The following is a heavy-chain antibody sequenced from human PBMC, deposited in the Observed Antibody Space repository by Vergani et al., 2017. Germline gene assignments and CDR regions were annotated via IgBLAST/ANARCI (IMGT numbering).Heavy chain of an antibody. CDR1: GGSISSYY. CDR2: IYYSGST. J-gene: IGHJ2*01. D-gene: IGHD2-21*01. Sequence: QVQLQESGPGLVKPSETLSPTCTVSGGSISSYYWSWIRQPPGKGLEWIGYIYYSGSTNYNPSLKSRVTISVDTSKNQFSLKLSSVTAADTAVYYCARILHMADWYFDLWGRGTLVTVSS. CDR3: ARILHMADWYFDL. V-gene: IGHV4-59*01.